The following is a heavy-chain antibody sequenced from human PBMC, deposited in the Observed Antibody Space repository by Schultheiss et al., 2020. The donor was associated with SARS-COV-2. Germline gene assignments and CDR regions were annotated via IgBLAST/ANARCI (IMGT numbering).Heavy chain of an antibody. CDR1: GFTFSDYY. V-gene: IGHV3-11*04. Sequence: GGSLRLSCAASGFTFSDYYMSWIRQAPGKGLEWVSYISSSGSTIYYADSVKGRFTISRDNAKNSLYLQMNSLRAEDTAVYYCAREMATILLAFDIWGQGTMVTVSS. D-gene: IGHD5-24*01. CDR2: ISSSGSTI. J-gene: IGHJ3*02. CDR3: AREMATILLAFDI.